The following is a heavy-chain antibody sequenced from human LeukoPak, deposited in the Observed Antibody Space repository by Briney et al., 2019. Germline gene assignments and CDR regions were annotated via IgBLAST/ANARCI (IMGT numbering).Heavy chain of an antibody. J-gene: IGHJ3*02. CDR2: IYYSGST. D-gene: IGHD5-12*01. CDR3: ARSGYSGYRGAFDI. CDR1: GGSFRGYY. Sequence: PSETLSLTCPVHGGSFRGYYWSWIGQAPGKGLEWIGYIYYSGSTNYNPSLKSRVTISVDTSKHQFSLKLSSVTDADTAVYYCARSGYSGYRGAFDIWGQGTMVTVSS. V-gene: IGHV4-59*01.